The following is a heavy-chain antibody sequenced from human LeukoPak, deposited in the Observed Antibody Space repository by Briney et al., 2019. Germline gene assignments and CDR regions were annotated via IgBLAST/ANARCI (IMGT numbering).Heavy chain of an antibody. Sequence: GGSLRLSCAASGFTFSSYGMHWVRQAPGKGLEWVAVIWYDGSNKYYADSVKGRFTISRDNSKSTLYLQMNSLRAEDTAVYYCARDVEYYYDSSGERGHFDYWGQGTLVTVSS. V-gene: IGHV3-33*01. CDR2: IWYDGSNK. J-gene: IGHJ4*02. D-gene: IGHD3-22*01. CDR3: ARDVEYYYDSSGERGHFDY. CDR1: GFTFSSYG.